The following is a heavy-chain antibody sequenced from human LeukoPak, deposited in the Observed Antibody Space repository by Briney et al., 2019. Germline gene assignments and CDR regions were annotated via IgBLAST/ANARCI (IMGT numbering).Heavy chain of an antibody. D-gene: IGHD2-2*01. V-gene: IGHV3-23*01. Sequence: PGGSLRLSCAASGVTFSSYGKCWGRHAPGKGLELVSAISSDRSTYYADSVKGRFAISRDNSKNTLYLQMNSLRAEDTAIYYCAKVSTSSETMTFDYWGQGTLVTVSS. CDR1: GVTFSSYG. CDR2: ISSDRST. CDR3: AKVSTSSETMTFDY. J-gene: IGHJ4*02.